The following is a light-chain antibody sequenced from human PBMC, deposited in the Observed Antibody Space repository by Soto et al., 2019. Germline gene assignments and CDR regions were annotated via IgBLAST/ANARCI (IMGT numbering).Light chain of an antibody. Sequence: DIQMTQSPSTLSAFVGDRVTITCLASQSIRTSLAWYQQKPGKAPNLLIYAASNLQSGAPSRFSGSGSGTDFTLTINSLQPEDFATYYCQQGYSTPWTFGQGTKVDIK. CDR3: QQGYSTPWT. J-gene: IGKJ1*01. CDR2: AAS. V-gene: IGKV1-39*01. CDR1: QSIRTS.